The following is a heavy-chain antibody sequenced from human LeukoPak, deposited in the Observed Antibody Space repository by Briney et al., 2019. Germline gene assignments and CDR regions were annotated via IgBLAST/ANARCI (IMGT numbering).Heavy chain of an antibody. CDR2: IYTSGST. CDR3: ARHQYSSSWYDH. D-gene: IGHD6-13*01. Sequence: SETLSLTCTVSGGSISSYYWSWIRQPPGKGLEWIGYIYTSGSTNYNPSLKSRVTISVDTSKNQFSLKLSSVTAADTAVYYCARHQYSSSWYDHWGQGTLVTVSS. CDR1: GGSISSYY. V-gene: IGHV4-4*09. J-gene: IGHJ5*02.